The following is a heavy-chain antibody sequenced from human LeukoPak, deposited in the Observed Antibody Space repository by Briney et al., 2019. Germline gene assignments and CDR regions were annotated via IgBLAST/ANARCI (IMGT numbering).Heavy chain of an antibody. CDR1: GGSISSYY. V-gene: IGHV4-59*08. D-gene: IGHD3-10*01. CDR2: IYYSGST. J-gene: IGHJ4*02. CDR3: GSGSYYFDY. Sequence: WETLSLTCTVSGGSISSYYWSWIRQPPGKGLEWIGYIYYSGSTKYNPSLKSRVTISVDTSKNQFSLKLSSVTAADTAVYYCGSGSYYFDYWGQGTLVTVST.